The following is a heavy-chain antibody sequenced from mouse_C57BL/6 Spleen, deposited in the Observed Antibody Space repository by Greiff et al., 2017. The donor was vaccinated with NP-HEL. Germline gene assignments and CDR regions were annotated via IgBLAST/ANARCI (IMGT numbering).Heavy chain of an antibody. V-gene: IGHV1-20*01. J-gene: IGHJ1*03. D-gene: IGHD2-4*01. CDR3: ARSYDYDEYFDV. CDR1: GYSFTGYF. Sequence: EVQLQQSGPELVKPGDSVKISCKASGYSFTGYFMNWVMQSPGKSLEWIGRINPYNGDTFYNQKFKGKATLTVDKSSSTAHMELRSLTSEDSAVYYCARSYDYDEYFDVWGTGTTVTVSS. CDR2: INPYNGDT.